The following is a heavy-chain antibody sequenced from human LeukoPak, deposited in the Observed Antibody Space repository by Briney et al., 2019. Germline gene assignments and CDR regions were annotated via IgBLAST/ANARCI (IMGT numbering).Heavy chain of an antibody. V-gene: IGHV4-59*08. CDR2: IHYSGST. CDR1: GGSVSSYY. D-gene: IGHD6-6*01. Sequence: SETLSLTCTVSGGSVSSYYWGWIRQPPGKGLEWIGYIHYSGSTNYNPSLKSRVTISKDTSKNQFSLKLSSVTAADTAVYYCARLVPPIVDPWGQGTLVTVSS. J-gene: IGHJ5*02. CDR3: ARLVPPIVDP.